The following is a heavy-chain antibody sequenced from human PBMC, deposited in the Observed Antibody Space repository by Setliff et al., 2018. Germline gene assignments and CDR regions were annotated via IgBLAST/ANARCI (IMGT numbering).Heavy chain of an antibody. D-gene: IGHD3-10*01. CDR1: GFIFSFHS. J-gene: IGHJ4*02. Sequence: GGSLRLSCAASGFIFSFHSMNWVRQAPGKGLEWVSYISSSSSYIYYADSVKGRFTISRDNAKNSLYLQMNSLRAEDTAVYYCARSPKLQITIELYYFDYWGQGTLVTVSS. CDR3: ARSPKLQITIELYYFDY. CDR2: ISSSSSYI. V-gene: IGHV3-21*05.